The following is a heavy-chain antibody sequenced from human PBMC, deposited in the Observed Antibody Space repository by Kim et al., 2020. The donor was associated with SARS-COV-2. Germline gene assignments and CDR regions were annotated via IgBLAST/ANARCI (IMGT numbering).Heavy chain of an antibody. V-gene: IGHV3-13*04. J-gene: IGHJ6*02. D-gene: IGHD6-13*01. CDR3: ARDLPIAAAGNYYYYGMDV. Sequence: GGSLRLSCAASGFTFSSYDMHWVRQATGKGLEWVSAIGTAGDTYYPGSVKGRFTISRENAKNSLYLQMNSLRAGDTAVYYCARDLPIAAAGNYYYYGMDVWSQGTTVTVSS. CDR2: IGTAGDT. CDR1: GFTFSSYD.